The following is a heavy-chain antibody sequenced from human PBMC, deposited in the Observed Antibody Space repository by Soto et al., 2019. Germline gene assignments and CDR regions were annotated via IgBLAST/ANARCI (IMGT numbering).Heavy chain of an antibody. V-gene: IGHV1-3*01. Sequence: VASVKVSCKASGYTFTSYAMHWVRQAPGQRLEWMGWINAGNGNTKYSQKFQGRVTITRDTSASTAYMELSSLRSEDTAVYYCARGDGYYYFDYWGQGTLVTVSS. CDR2: INAGNGNT. CDR1: GYTFTSYA. J-gene: IGHJ4*02. CDR3: ARGDGYYYFDY. D-gene: IGHD3-22*01.